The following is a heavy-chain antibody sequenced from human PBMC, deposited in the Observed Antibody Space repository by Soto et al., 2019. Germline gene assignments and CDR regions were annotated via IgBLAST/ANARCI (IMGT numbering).Heavy chain of an antibody. Sequence: EVQLLESGGGLVQPGGSLRLSCAASGFTFSTYAMSWVRQAPGKRLEWVSTITTSGGNTYYADSVQGRFTISRDNSKNTLYLPMNSLRAEATVVYYCAGRYCTNGVCYTNYYSYIDVWCKGTTVTVSS. CDR2: ITTSGGNT. V-gene: IGHV3-23*01. D-gene: IGHD2-8*01. J-gene: IGHJ6*03. CDR1: GFTFSTYA. CDR3: AGRYCTNGVCYTNYYSYIDV.